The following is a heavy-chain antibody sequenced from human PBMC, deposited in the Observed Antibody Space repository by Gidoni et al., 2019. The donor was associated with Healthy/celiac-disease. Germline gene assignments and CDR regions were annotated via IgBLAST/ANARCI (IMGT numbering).Heavy chain of an antibody. D-gene: IGHD3-16*01. Sequence: ELQLVDSGGGMVQPGWSLRLSCAASVFTFSSYEMNWVRQAPGQGLEWVSYISSSGTIIYYADFVNGRFTISRENAKNSLYLQMTRLRDEDTAVYYCSREGYDYVWGRAGIDYWGQGTLVTVSS. CDR3: SREGYDYVWGRAGIDY. CDR1: VFTFSSYE. J-gene: IGHJ4*02. CDR2: ISSSGTII. V-gene: IGHV3-48*03.